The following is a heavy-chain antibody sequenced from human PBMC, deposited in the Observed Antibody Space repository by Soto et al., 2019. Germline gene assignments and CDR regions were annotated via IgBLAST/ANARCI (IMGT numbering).Heavy chain of an antibody. Sequence: SETLSLTCAVYGGSFSGYYWSWIRQPPGKWLEWIGEINHSGSTNYNPSLKSRVTISVDTSKNQFSLKLSSATAADTAVYYCARGRGILTGYYRIDYWGQGTRVTVSS. CDR3: ARGRGILTGYYRIDY. V-gene: IGHV4-34*01. CDR1: GGSFSGYY. J-gene: IGHJ4*02. CDR2: INHSGST. D-gene: IGHD3-9*01.